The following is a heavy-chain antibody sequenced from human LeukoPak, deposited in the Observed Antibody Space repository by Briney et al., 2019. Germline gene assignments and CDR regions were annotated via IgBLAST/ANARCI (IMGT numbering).Heavy chain of an antibody. J-gene: IGHJ6*02. Sequence: PSETLSLTCTVSGGSISSSYWSWIRQTPGKGLEWIGYIHGSGSTHFDPYLKSRVTMSADTSKNQFSLKLSSVTAADTAVYYCARDPEYYGSGSYGYYSDMDVWGQGTTVTVSS. D-gene: IGHD3-10*01. V-gene: IGHV4-59*12. CDR1: GGSISSSY. CDR3: ARDPEYYGSGSYGYYSDMDV. CDR2: IHGSGST.